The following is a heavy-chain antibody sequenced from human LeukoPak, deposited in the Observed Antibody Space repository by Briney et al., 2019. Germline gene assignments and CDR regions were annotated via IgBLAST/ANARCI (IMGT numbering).Heavy chain of an antibody. Sequence: SVKVSCKASGGTFTNYGISWVRQAPGQGLEWMGRIIPILGTANYAQKYQGRVTITADTSTSTGYMELSSLRSEDTAVYYCARDGWMDVWGQGTTVLVSS. CDR2: IIPILGTA. CDR1: GGTFTNYG. J-gene: IGHJ6*02. CDR3: ARDGWMDV. V-gene: IGHV1-69*04. D-gene: IGHD2-15*01.